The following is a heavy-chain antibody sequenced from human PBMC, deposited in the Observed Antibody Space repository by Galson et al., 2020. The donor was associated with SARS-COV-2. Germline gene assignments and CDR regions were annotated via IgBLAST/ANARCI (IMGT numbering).Heavy chain of an antibody. CDR3: ARDGDYYGSGSSWFDP. D-gene: IGHD3-10*01. Sequence: RQAPGQGLEWMGGIIPIFGTANYAQKFQGRVTITADESTSTAYMELSSLRSEDTAVYYCARDGDYYGSGSSWFDPWGQGTLVTVSS. CDR2: IIPIFGTA. V-gene: IGHV1-69*01. J-gene: IGHJ5*02.